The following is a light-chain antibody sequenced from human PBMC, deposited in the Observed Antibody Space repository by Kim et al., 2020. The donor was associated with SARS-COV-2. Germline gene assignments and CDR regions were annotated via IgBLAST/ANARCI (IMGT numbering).Light chain of an antibody. Sequence: SVSPGERATLSCRASQSISINLAWYQQNPGQAPRLLIYGASTRATGVPARFSGSGSGTEFTLTVSSLQSEDFAVYYCQQYNKWPTFGGGTKVDIK. J-gene: IGKJ4*01. CDR2: GAS. CDR3: QQYNKWPT. CDR1: QSISIN. V-gene: IGKV3-15*01.